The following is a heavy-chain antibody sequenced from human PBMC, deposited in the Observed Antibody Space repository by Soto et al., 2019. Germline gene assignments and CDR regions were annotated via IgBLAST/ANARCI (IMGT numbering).Heavy chain of an antibody. CDR1: GFTFSSYT. CDR2: ISVGVTRT. J-gene: IGHJ3*02. V-gene: IGHV3-23*01. CDR3: AKAGGYMYDAFDI. Sequence: PGGSLRLSCAASGFTFSSYTMTWVRQAPGKGLEWVSGISVGVTRTYYADSVKGRFSISRDDSKNTLSLQMNSLRGDDTAVYYCAKAGGYMYDAFDIRGQGTMVTVSS. D-gene: IGHD3-10*01.